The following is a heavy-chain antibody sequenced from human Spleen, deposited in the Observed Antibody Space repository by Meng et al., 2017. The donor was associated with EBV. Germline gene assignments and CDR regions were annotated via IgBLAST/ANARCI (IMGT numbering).Heavy chain of an antibody. Sequence: LSLSYAAPGFTVSSLLTNWVRQAQGKGLEWVSSISASGRNTYFADSVKGRFTISRDNSQNTLYLQMNSLRADDTAVYYCAKNPEDIVLVVFARGFFDYWGLGTLVTVSS. J-gene: IGHJ4*02. CDR3: AKNPEDIVLVVFARGFFDY. CDR1: GFTVSSLL. V-gene: IGHV3-23*01. CDR2: ISASGRNT. D-gene: IGHD2-8*02.